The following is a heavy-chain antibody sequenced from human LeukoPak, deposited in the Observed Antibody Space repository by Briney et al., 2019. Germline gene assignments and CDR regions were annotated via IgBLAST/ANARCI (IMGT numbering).Heavy chain of an antibody. V-gene: IGHV1-2*02. CDR2: INPNSGGR. CDR3: ARDWAWEQVWFQH. D-gene: IGHD1-26*01. Sequence: ASVKVSCKASGYTFTGSCMHWVRQAPGQGLEWMGWINPNSGGRNYAQKFQGRVTMTRDTSIRTAYMELSRLTSDDTAVYYCARDWAWEQVWFQHWGQGTLVTVSS. CDR1: GYTFTGSC. J-gene: IGHJ1*01.